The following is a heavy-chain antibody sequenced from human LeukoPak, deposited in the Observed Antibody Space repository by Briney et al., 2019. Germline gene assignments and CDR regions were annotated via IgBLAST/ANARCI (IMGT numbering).Heavy chain of an antibody. D-gene: IGHD2-2*01. Sequence: GGSLTLSCAVSGLTFNKYAMNWVRQAPGKGLEWVASIISISSHIYYADSVKGRFTISRDNAKNSLYLQMNSLRAEDTAVYYCARTRAPSNGRVLYYMDVWGKGTTVTVSS. CDR2: IISISSHI. J-gene: IGHJ6*03. CDR3: ARTRAPSNGRVLYYMDV. V-gene: IGHV3-21*01. CDR1: GLTFNKYA.